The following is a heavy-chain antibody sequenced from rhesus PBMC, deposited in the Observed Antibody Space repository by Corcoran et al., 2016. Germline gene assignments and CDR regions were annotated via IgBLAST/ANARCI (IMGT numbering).Heavy chain of an antibody. D-gene: IGHD6-13*01. CDR2: IKSSGYT. V-gene: IGHV4-160*01. CDR1: GSSITVYS. CDR3: ARDLLYSSWSGRYGLDS. J-gene: IGHJ6*01. Sequence: QLQLQESGPGLVKLSETLSFNCAVSGSSITVYSLCWFRQPPGPGLELIGRIKSSGYTDYNPSLKSRVTISRDTSKNQFSLNLNSVTAADTAVYYCARDLLYSSWSGRYGLDSWGQGVVVTVSS.